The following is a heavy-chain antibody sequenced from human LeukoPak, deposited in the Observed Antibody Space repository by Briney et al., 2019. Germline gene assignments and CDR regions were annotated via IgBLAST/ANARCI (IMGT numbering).Heavy chain of an antibody. CDR2: IIPIFGTA. CDR1: GGTFSSYA. Sequence: SVKVSCKASGGTFSSYAISWVRQAPGQGLEWMGGIIPIFGTANYAQKFQGRVTNTTDESTSTAYMELSSLRSEDTAVYYCARGEQLGELEFDYWGQGTLVTVSS. V-gene: IGHV1-69*05. J-gene: IGHJ4*02. D-gene: IGHD1-7*01. CDR3: ARGEQLGELEFDY.